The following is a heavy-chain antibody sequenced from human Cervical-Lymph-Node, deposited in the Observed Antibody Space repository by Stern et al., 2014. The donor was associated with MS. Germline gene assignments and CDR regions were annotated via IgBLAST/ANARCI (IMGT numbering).Heavy chain of an antibody. CDR1: GGSISSGSYY. V-gene: IGHV4-61*02. Sequence: VQLVESGPGLVKPSQTLSLTCTVSGGSISSGSYYWSWIRQPAGKGLEWIGRIYTSGSTNYNPSLKSRVTLSVATSKNQLPLNLSSVTAADTAVYYCARVIAAAAFDYWGQGTLVTVSS. CDR2: IYTSGST. CDR3: ARVIAAAAFDY. J-gene: IGHJ4*02. D-gene: IGHD6-13*01.